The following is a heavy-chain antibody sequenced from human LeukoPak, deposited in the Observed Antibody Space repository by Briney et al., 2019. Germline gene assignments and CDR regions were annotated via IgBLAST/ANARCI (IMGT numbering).Heavy chain of an antibody. D-gene: IGHD6-13*01. V-gene: IGHV3-9*01. Sequence: PGRSLRLSCAASGFTFDGYAMHWARQAPGKGLEWVSGISWNSGSIAYEDSVKGRFTIYRDNAKNSLYLQMNSLRAEDTALYYCAKDTWQHLVPGWSDAWGQGTLVSVSS. J-gene: IGHJ5*02. CDR3: AKDTWQHLVPGWSDA. CDR2: ISWNSGSI. CDR1: GFTFDGYA.